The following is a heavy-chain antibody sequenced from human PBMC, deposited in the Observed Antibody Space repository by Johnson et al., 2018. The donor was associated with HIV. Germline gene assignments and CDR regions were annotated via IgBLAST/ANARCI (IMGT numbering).Heavy chain of an antibody. CDR1: GFTFSNAW. Sequence: VQLVESGGGLVQPGRSLRLSCTASGFTFSNAWMSWVRQAPGKGLEWVGRMKSKTDGGTTDYAAPVTGRFTLSRDDSKNTLYLQKHSLRMKDTAVYYCAREELEPDVFDIWGQGTMVTVSS. CDR2: MKSKTDGGTT. D-gene: IGHD1-1*01. V-gene: IGHV3-15*01. J-gene: IGHJ3*02. CDR3: AREELEPDVFDI.